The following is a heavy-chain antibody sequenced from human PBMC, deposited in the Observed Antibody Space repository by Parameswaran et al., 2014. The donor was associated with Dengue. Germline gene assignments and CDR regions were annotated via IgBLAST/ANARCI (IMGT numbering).Heavy chain of an antibody. CDR1: GFTFSSYD. CDR2: IGTAGDT. D-gene: IGHD3-10*01. V-gene: IGHV3-13*01. Sequence: GSLRLSCAASGFTFSSYDMHWVRQATGKGLEWVSAIGTAGDTYYPGSVKGRFTISRENAKNSLYLQMNSLRAGDTAVYYCARDRIRGGSGRSYYGMDVWGQGTTVTVSS. J-gene: IGHJ6*02. CDR3: ARDRIRGGSGRSYYGMDV.